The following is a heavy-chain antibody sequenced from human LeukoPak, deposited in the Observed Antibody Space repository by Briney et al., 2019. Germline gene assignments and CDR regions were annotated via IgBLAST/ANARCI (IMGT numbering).Heavy chain of an antibody. V-gene: IGHV1-2*02. J-gene: IGHJ5*02. CDR3: ATPYQHIASARYDWFDP. Sequence: GASVKVSCKASGYTFTGYYMHWVRQAPGQGLEWMGWINPNSGGTNYAQKFQGRVTMTRDTSISTAYMELSRLRSDDTAVYYCATPYQHIASARYDWFDPWGQGTLVTVSS. CDR2: INPNSGGT. D-gene: IGHD6-13*01. CDR1: GYTFTGYY.